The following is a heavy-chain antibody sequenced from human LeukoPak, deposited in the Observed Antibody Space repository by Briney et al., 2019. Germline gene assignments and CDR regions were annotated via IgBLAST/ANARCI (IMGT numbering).Heavy chain of an antibody. CDR3: ARALSHDIDRVVRYFDL. CDR1: GHFINYYY. D-gene: IGHD3-9*01. CDR2: MFSSGSA. Sequence: PSDPLSLICSVCGHFINYYYWIWLRQPPRRAVVGIGYMFSSGSAIFDPSLRSRVNMSVDKSKSQISMRLTSVTAADTAVYYCARALSHDIDRVVRYFDLWGRGTLVTVSS. J-gene: IGHJ2*01. V-gene: IGHV4-59*07.